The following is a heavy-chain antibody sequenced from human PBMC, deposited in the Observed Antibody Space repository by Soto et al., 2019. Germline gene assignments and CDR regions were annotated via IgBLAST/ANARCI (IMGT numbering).Heavy chain of an antibody. Sequence: ASVKVSCKVSGYTLTELSMHWVRQAPGKGFEWMGGFDPEDGETIYAQKFQGRVTMTEDTSTDTAYMELSSLRSEDTAVYYCATDQLDIAAAEWLGFDPWGQGTLVTVSS. J-gene: IGHJ5*02. V-gene: IGHV1-24*01. CDR2: FDPEDGET. CDR3: ATDQLDIAAAEWLGFDP. D-gene: IGHD6-13*01. CDR1: GYTLTELS.